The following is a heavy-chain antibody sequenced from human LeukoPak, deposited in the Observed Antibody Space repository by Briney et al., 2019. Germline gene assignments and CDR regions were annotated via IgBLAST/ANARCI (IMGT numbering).Heavy chain of an antibody. D-gene: IGHD1-26*01. CDR1: GFTFRNYL. CDR3: AKDRGFSGSSTFDF. V-gene: IGHV3-23*01. CDR2: ISGSGGST. J-gene: IGHJ3*01. Sequence: GGSLRLSCAASGFTFRNYLMNWVRQAPGKGLEWVSGISGSGGSTFFADSVKGRFTISRDSSKNTLNLQMNSLRAEDTAVYYCAKDRGFSGSSTFDFWGQGTMVTVSS.